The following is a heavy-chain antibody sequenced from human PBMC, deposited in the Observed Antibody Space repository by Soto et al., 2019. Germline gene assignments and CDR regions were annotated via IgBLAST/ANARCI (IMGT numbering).Heavy chain of an antibody. CDR3: ARERAYSSSWYYYYYGMDV. Sequence: EVQLVESGGGLVQPGGSLRLSCAASGFTFSSYWMSWVRQAPGKGLEWVANIKQDGSEKYYVDSVKGRFTISRDNAKNSLYLQMNSLRAEDTAVYYCARERAYSSSWYYYYYGMDVWGQGTTVTVSS. CDR1: GFTFSSYW. D-gene: IGHD6-13*01. J-gene: IGHJ6*02. CDR2: IKQDGSEK. V-gene: IGHV3-7*01.